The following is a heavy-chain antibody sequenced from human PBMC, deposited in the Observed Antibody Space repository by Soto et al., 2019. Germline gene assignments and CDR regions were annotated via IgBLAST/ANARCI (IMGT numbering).Heavy chain of an antibody. D-gene: IGHD6-19*01. CDR3: ARGPVAGSRYFEY. CDR1: GGSFSGYY. J-gene: IGHJ4*02. V-gene: IGHV4-34*01. Sequence: PSETLSLTCAVYGGSFSGYYWSWIRQPPGKGLEWIGEINHSGSTNYNPSLKSRVTISADTSKNQFSLRLSSVTAADTAVYYCARGPVAGSRYFEYWGLGTLVTVSS. CDR2: INHSGST.